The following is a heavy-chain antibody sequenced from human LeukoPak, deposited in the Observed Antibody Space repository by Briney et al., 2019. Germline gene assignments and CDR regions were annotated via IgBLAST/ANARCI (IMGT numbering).Heavy chain of an antibody. CDR3: ARGEWELAYYFDY. V-gene: IGHV4-59*08. J-gene: IGHJ4*02. CDR2: IYYSGST. Sequence: SETLSLTCTVSGGSISSYYWSWIRQPPGKGLEWIGYIYYSGSTNYNPSLKSRVTISVDTSKNQFSLKLSSVTAADTAVYYCARGEWELAYYFDYWGQGTLVTVSS. D-gene: IGHD1-26*01. CDR1: GGSISSYY.